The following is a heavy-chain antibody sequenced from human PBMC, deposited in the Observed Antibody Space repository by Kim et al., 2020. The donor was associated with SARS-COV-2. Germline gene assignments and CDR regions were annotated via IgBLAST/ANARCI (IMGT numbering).Heavy chain of an antibody. V-gene: IGHV4-59*01. J-gene: IGHJ3*02. Sequence: SETLSLTCTVSGVSISDYYWSWIRQPPGKGLEWITYIYYSGSTNYNPSLKSRVTISVETSKNQFSLKLSSVIAADTAVYYCARDRGQGPLHAFDIWGQGTIVTVSS. D-gene: IGHD3-10*01. CDR2: IYYSGST. CDR1: GVSISDYY. CDR3: ARDRGQGPLHAFDI.